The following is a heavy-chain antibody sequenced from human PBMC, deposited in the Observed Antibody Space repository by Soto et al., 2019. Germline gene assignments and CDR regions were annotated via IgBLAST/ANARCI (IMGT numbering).Heavy chain of an antibody. CDR1: GFTFSTYA. V-gene: IGHV3-23*01. CDR3: AKDCPRRTSGCFFDY. CDR2: VSASGLNT. D-gene: IGHD3-16*01. Sequence: EVQLLESGGKLVQPGGSLTLSCAASGFTFSTYAMAWVRQAPGKGLEWVSGVSASGLNTDYADPVKGRFYISRDNSKNTVSLHMNSLRAEDTALYYCAKDCPRRTSGCFFDYWGQGTPVTVSS. J-gene: IGHJ4*02.